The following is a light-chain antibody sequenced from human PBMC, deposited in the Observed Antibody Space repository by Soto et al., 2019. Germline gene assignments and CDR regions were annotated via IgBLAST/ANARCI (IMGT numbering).Light chain of an antibody. CDR2: DAS. CDR3: QQRSNWPLT. CDR1: QSVSSY. Sequence: EIVLTQSPATLSLSPGERATLSCRASQSVSSYLAWYQQKPGQAPRLLLYDASNRATGIPARFSGSGSGTDFTLTISSLEPEDFAVYYCQQRSNWPLTFGGGTKVDNK. V-gene: IGKV3-11*01. J-gene: IGKJ4*01.